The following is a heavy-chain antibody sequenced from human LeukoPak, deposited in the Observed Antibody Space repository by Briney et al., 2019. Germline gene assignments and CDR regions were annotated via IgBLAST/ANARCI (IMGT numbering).Heavy chain of an antibody. V-gene: IGHV4-61*01. J-gene: IGHJ4*02. CDR2: IYNSEST. CDR1: GGSVSSGSYY. D-gene: IGHD3-16*01. Sequence: SETLSLTCTVSGGSVSSGSYYWNWIRQPPGKGLEWIGYIYNSESTNYNPSLKSRVTISVDSSKNKFSLKLTSVTAADTAMYYCARLGEGDYWGQGTLVTVSS. CDR3: ARLGEGDY.